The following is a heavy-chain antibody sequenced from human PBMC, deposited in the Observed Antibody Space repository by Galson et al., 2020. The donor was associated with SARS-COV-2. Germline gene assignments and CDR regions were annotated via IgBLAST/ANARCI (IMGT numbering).Heavy chain of an antibody. CDR3: ARVGGMATTPANYYYYGLDV. Sequence: GASLRLSCAASGFPLSSYSMNWVRQAPGKGLEWVSSISAGSSYIYYADSVKGRFTISRDNAKNSLYLQMNSLRADDTAVYYCARVGGMATTPANYYYYGLDVWGPGTTVTVSS. CDR2: ISAGSSYI. D-gene: IGHD2-15*01. J-gene: IGHJ6*02. V-gene: IGHV3-21*01. CDR1: GFPLSSYS.